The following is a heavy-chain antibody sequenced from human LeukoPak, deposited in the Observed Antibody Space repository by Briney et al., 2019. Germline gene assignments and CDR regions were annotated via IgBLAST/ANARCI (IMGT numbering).Heavy chain of an antibody. CDR1: GGSISSYY. CDR2: IYYSGST. D-gene: IGHD3-10*01. CDR3: GSGSYYFDY. V-gene: IGHV4-59*08. J-gene: IGHJ4*02. Sequence: SETLSLTCTVSGGSISSYYWSWIRQPPGKGLEWIGYIYYSGSTKYNPSLKSRVTISVDTSKNQFSLKLSSVTAADTAVYYCGSGSYYFDYWGQGTLVTVST.